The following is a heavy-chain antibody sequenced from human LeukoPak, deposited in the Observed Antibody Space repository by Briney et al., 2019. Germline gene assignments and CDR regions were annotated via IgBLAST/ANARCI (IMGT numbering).Heavy chain of an antibody. V-gene: IGHV3-23*01. CDR3: AKDSTSSLLYYYYMDV. CDR2: ISGSGSST. J-gene: IGHJ6*03. CDR1: GFTFSSYG. Sequence: GGSLRLSCAASGFTFSSYGMSWVRQTPGKGLEWVSAISGSGSSTYYADSVKGRFTISRDKSKNTLYLQMNSLRAEDTAVYYCAKDSTSSLLYYYYMDVWGKGTTVTVSS. D-gene: IGHD2-2*01.